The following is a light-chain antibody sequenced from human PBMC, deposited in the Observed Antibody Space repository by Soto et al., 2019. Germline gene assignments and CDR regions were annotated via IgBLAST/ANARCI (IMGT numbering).Light chain of an antibody. Sequence: EIGLTQSPSTLSLSAGERATLSWRASQSVSSYLLWYQQKPGQAPRLLIYDASNRATGIPARFSGSVYETDFNLTISSLEPEDFAVYYCQHRMNWPLTFGQGTRLEIK. V-gene: IGKV3-11*01. J-gene: IGKJ5*01. CDR3: QHRMNWPLT. CDR2: DAS. CDR1: QSVSSY.